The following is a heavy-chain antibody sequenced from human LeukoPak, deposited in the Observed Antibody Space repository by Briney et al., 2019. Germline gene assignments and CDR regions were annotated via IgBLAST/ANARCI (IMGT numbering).Heavy chain of an antibody. Sequence: KPSETLSPTCTVSGGSISSYYWSWIRQPPGKRLEWIGYIYYSGSTNYNPSLKSRVTISVDTSKNQISLKLSSVTAADTAVYYCARDLGVMVRAFNIWGQGTMVTVSS. D-gene: IGHD5-18*01. CDR2: IYYSGST. J-gene: IGHJ3*02. CDR1: GGSISSYY. CDR3: ARDLGVMVRAFNI. V-gene: IGHV4-59*01.